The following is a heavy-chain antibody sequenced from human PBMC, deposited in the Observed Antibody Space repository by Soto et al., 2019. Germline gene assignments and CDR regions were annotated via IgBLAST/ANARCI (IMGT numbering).Heavy chain of an antibody. CDR2: ISYDGSNK. CDR3: ARGTWIQLWLPVTDV. D-gene: IGHD5-18*01. V-gene: IGHV3-30-3*01. CDR1: GFTFSSYA. Sequence: QVQLVESGGGVVQPGRSLRLSCAASGFTFSSYAMHWVRQAPGKGLEWVAVISYDGSNKYYADSVKGRFTISRDNSKNALYLQMNGLRAEDTAVYYCARGTWIQLWLPVTDVWGQGTTVTVSS. J-gene: IGHJ6*02.